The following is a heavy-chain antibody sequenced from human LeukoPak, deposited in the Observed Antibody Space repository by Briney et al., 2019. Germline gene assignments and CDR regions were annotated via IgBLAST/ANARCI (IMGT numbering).Heavy chain of an antibody. CDR3: ARQPMSPGYSYGYQHFDF. J-gene: IGHJ4*02. CDR1: GGSIGDTAYY. D-gene: IGHD5-18*01. Sequence: SETLSLTCTVSGGSIGDTAYYWAWIRQPPGNGLEWIGTISYSRGAYYNPSLTSRLTISVDTSTNQFSLKLSSVTAADTAAYFCARQPMSPGYSYGYQHFDFWGQGTLVTVSS. CDR2: ISYSRGA. V-gene: IGHV4-39*01.